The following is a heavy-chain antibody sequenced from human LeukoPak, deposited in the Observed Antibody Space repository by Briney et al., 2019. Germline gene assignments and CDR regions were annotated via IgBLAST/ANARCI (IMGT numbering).Heavy chain of an antibody. Sequence: SDTLSLTCTVSGGSISGYYWSWIRQPPGKGLEWIGLIYYTGNTHYNPSLKSRVTISVVTSKNQFSLKLTSVTAADTAVYYCARYAAAAGPNWFDPWGQGTLVTVSS. CDR3: ARYAAAAGPNWFDP. J-gene: IGHJ5*02. D-gene: IGHD6-13*01. V-gene: IGHV4-59*07. CDR1: GGSISGYY. CDR2: IYYTGNT.